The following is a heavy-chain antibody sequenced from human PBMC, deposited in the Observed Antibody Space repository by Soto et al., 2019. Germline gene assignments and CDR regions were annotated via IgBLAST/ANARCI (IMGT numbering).Heavy chain of an antibody. CDR1: GGSISSYY. V-gene: IGHV4-59*01. CDR2: IYYSGST. Sequence: QVQLQESGPGLVKPSETLSLTCTVSGGSISSYYWSWIRQPPGKGLEWIGYIYYSGSTNYNPSLNSRVSHSVYTSQTPFSLRLSSVTAADTAVYYCARTVDPAMDTGRFDPWGQGPLVTVSS. CDR3: ARTVDPAMDTGRFDP. J-gene: IGHJ5*02. D-gene: IGHD5-18*01.